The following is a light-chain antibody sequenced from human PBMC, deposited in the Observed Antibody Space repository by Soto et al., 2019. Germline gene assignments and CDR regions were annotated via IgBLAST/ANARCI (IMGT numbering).Light chain of an antibody. V-gene: IGKV1-33*01. CDR3: QQYDILPIT. Sequence: DIQMTQSPPSLSASVGDRVTIICRASEGINIYLAWFQQKPGKAPNLLIYDASNLEIGVPSRFSGSGSGTHFTFTISSLQTEDIGTYYCQQYDILPITFGRGTRLEIK. CDR1: EGINIY. J-gene: IGKJ5*01. CDR2: DAS.